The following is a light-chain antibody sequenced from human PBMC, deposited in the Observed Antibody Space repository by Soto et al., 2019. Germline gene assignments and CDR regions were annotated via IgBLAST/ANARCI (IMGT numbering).Light chain of an antibody. CDR2: DAS. CDR1: QSVSSH. Sequence: EIVLTQSPATLSLSPGERATLSCRASQSVSSHLAWFQQRPGQAPRLLIYDASNRATGIPARFSGRGSGTEFTLTISSLQSEDFAVYYCQQYNNWPPWTFGQGTKVDIK. V-gene: IGKV3D-15*01. J-gene: IGKJ1*01. CDR3: QQYNNWPPWT.